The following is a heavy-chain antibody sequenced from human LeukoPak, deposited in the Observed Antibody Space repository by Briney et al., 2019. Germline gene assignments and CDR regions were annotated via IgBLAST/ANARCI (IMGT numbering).Heavy chain of an antibody. J-gene: IGHJ4*02. Sequence: SETLSLTCAVSGGSINSHYWGWIRQPPGKGLQWIGDIYYTGKINYNPSLKSRVTITLYTSKDHLSLNLTSVLAADTAIYYCVRRDTGWNYFDYWGQGILVTVSS. CDR3: VRRDTGWNYFDY. D-gene: IGHD6-19*01. CDR2: IYYTGKI. V-gene: IGHV4-59*08. CDR1: GGSINSHY.